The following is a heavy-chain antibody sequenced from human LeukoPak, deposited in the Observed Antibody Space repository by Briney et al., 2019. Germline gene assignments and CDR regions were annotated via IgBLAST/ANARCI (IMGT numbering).Heavy chain of an antibody. CDR3: ARDQRSSSSGSPFDY. D-gene: IGHD6-6*01. Sequence: GASVKVSYKASGYTFTGYYMHWVRQAPGQGLEWMGWINPNSGGTNYAQKFQGRVTMTRDTSISTAYMELSRLRSDDTAVYYCARDQRSSSSGSPFDYWGQGTLVTVSS. CDR2: INPNSGGT. CDR1: GYTFTGYY. J-gene: IGHJ4*02. V-gene: IGHV1-2*02.